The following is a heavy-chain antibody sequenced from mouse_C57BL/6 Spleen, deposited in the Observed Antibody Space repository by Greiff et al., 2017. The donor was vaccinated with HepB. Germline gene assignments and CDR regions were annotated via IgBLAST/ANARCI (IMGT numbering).Heavy chain of an antibody. V-gene: IGHV5-17*01. J-gene: IGHJ2*01. CDR2: ISSGSSPI. D-gene: IGHD1-1*01. CDR1: GFTFSDYG. Sequence: DVKLVESGGGLVKPGGSLKLSCAASGFTFSDYGMHWVRQAPEKGLEWVAYISSGSSPIYYADTVKGRFTISRDNAKNTLFLQMASLRSEDTAMYYCARGPLYYGRSPDDWGQGTTLTVSS. CDR3: ARGPLYYGRSPDD.